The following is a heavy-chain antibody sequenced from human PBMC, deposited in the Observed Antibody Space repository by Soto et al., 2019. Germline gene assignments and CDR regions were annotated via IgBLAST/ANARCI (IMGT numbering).Heavy chain of an antibody. CDR2: IRNSGSDK. CDR1: AFTLSDYY. V-gene: IGHV3-11*05. D-gene: IGHD1-26*01. Sequence: QVQVVESGGGLVKPGGSLRLSCAASAFTLSDYYMPWIRQAPGKGLEWVSYIRNSGSDKSYADSVKGRFTTSRDNARNPLFLQLNSLKAEDSAVSYCARGRERPGYWGRGTLVTVSS. CDR3: ARGRERPGY. J-gene: IGHJ4*02.